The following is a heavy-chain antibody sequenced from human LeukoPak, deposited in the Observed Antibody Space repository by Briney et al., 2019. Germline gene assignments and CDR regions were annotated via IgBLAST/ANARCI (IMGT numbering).Heavy chain of an antibody. CDR2: IKSDGRT. Sequence: PGGSLRLSCAAAGFTFSNYWMHWVRQAPGKGLVWVSRIKSDGRTNYADSVKGRFTISRDNAKNTVSLQMNSLRAKDTGVYYCARAPSEIGGYYPEYFRHWGQGTLVTVSS. CDR3: ARAPSEIGGYYPEYFRH. J-gene: IGHJ1*01. V-gene: IGHV3-74*01. D-gene: IGHD3-22*01. CDR1: GFTFSNYW.